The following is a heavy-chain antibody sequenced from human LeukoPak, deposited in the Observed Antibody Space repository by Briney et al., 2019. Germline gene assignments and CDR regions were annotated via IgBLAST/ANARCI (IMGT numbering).Heavy chain of an antibody. V-gene: IGHV4-59*01. CDR3: ARHRFGELDY. J-gene: IGHJ4*02. Sequence: SETLSLTCIVSGGSITSYYWSWIRQPPGKGLEWIGDIYYSGRTNYNPSLKSRVTISVDTSKNLFSLTLRSVTAADTAVYYCARHRFGELDYWGQGTLVTVSS. D-gene: IGHD3-10*01. CDR2: IYYSGRT. CDR1: GGSITSYY.